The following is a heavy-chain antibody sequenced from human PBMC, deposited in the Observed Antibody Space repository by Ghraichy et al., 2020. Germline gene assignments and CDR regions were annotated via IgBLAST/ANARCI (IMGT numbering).Heavy chain of an antibody. J-gene: IGHJ4*02. D-gene: IGHD5-18*01. CDR1: GFTFSSYG. CDR3: AKESYTATFTYFDY. V-gene: IGHV3-23*01. Sequence: GALRLSCAASGFTFSSYGMSWARQAPGKGLELVSAIIYNGEPPYYAASVKGRFTISSDNSKDTLFLQMNSLRAEDTATYYCAKESYTATFTYFDYWCQGTPVTFS. CDR2: IIYNGEPP.